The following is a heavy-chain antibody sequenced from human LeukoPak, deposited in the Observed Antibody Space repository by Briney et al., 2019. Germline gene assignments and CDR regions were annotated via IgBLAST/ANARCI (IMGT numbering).Heavy chain of an antibody. CDR2: IYSGGST. CDR1: GFTVSSNY. CDR3: ARDGSSLWFGELFYFDY. Sequence: GGSLRLSCAASGFTVSSNYMSWVRQAPGKGLEWVSVIYSGGSTYYADSVKGRFTISRDNAKNSLYLQMNSLRAEDTAVYYCARDGSSLWFGELFYFDYWGQGTLVTVSS. D-gene: IGHD3-10*01. V-gene: IGHV3-53*01. J-gene: IGHJ4*02.